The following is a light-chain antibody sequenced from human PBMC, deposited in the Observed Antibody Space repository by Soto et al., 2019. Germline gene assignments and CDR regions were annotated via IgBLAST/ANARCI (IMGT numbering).Light chain of an antibody. J-gene: IGKJ4*01. CDR3: QQYYSPPLS. Sequence: DIFMTQSPDSLAVSLGERATINCKSSQSLLFSSNNKNYLAWYQQKGGQPPKLLIYWASTRESGVPDRFRGSGSGTDFTLTITSMQAEDVAVYYCQQYYSPPLSFGGGTKVDIK. CDR2: WAS. CDR1: QSLLFSSNNKNY. V-gene: IGKV4-1*01.